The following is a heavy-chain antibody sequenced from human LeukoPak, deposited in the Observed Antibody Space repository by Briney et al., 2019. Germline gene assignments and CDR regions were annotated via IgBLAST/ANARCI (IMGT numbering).Heavy chain of an antibody. CDR1: GFTFSNNW. Sequence: GGSLRLSCAASGFTFSNNWMHWVRQAPGRGLVWVSRINSDGSSTSYADSVQGRFTISRDNAKNTLYLQMNGLRAEDTAVYFCARSNSHGFEIRGQGTMVTVPS. CDR2: INSDGSST. CDR3: ARSNSHGFEI. V-gene: IGHV3-74*01. J-gene: IGHJ3*02.